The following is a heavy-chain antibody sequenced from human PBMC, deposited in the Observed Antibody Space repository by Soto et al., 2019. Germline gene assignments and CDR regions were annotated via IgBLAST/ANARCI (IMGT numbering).Heavy chain of an antibody. V-gene: IGHV3-7*05. CDR2: IKQDGSEK. Sequence: EVQLVESGGGLVQPGGSLRLSCAASGFTFSSYWMSWVRQGPGKGLEWVANIKQDGSEKYYVDSVKGRFTISRDNARNSLYLQMNSLSAGDSAVYYCARPKLGNWGQGTLVTVSS. CDR3: ARPKLGN. D-gene: IGHD7-27*01. J-gene: IGHJ4*02. CDR1: GFTFSSYW.